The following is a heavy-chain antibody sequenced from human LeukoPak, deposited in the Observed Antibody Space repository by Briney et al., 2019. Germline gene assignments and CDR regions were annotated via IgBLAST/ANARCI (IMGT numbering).Heavy chain of an antibody. Sequence: GASVKVSCKASGGTFSSYAISWVRQAPGQGLEWMGGIIPIFGTANYAQKFQGRVTITADESTSTAYMELSSLRSEDTAVYYCARGFLEWLSYSIYFDYWGQGTLVTVSS. CDR1: GGTFSSYA. CDR2: IIPIFGTA. V-gene: IGHV1-69*13. J-gene: IGHJ4*02. CDR3: ARGFLEWLSYSIYFDY. D-gene: IGHD3-3*01.